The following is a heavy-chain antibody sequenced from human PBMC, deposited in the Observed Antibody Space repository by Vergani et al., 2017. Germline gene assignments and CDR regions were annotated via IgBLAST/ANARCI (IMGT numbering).Heavy chain of an antibody. J-gene: IGHJ4*02. Sequence: QVPVVQSGAEVKKSGAPVKLFCKTSVYTFSNYYMHWVRQAPGQGLELMGIINASGGHTNYAQKFQGRVTMTRDTSTSTVYMELSGLRSEDTSIYYCARVDSCILTGYRYWVQGTLVTVSA. V-gene: IGHV1-46*03. CDR1: VYTFSNYY. D-gene: IGHD3-9*01. CDR3: ARVDSCILTGYRY. CDR2: INASGGHT.